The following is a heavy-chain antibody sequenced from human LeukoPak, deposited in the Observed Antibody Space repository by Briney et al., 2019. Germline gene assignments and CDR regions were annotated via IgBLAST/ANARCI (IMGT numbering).Heavy chain of an antibody. Sequence: GGSLRLPCAASGFTFSSYGMHWVRQAPGKGLEWVAVISYDGSNKYYADSVKGRFTISRDNSKNTLYLQMNSLRAEDTAVYYCAKAEYYDILTGYYKGYYYYGMDVWGQGTTVTVSS. J-gene: IGHJ6*02. D-gene: IGHD3-9*01. V-gene: IGHV3-30*18. CDR1: GFTFSSYG. CDR2: ISYDGSNK. CDR3: AKAEYYDILTGYYKGYYYYGMDV.